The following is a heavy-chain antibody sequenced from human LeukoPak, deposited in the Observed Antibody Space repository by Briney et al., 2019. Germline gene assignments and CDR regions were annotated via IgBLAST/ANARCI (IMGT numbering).Heavy chain of an antibody. Sequence: PGGSLRPSCAVSGFTFRDAAMTWVRQAPGKGLEWVSLISSSGNNAYYADPVKGRFTISRDNSKNTLSLQMNSLRVEDTAIYYCAKDIQLSTWGLGTMVTVSS. CDR3: AKDIQLST. CDR1: GFTFRDAA. CDR2: ISSSGNNA. D-gene: IGHD5-24*01. V-gene: IGHV3-23*01. J-gene: IGHJ3*01.